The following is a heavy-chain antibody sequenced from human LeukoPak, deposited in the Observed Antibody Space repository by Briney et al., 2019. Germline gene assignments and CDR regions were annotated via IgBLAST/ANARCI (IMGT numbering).Heavy chain of an antibody. D-gene: IGHD3-10*01. Sequence: ASVKVSCKASGYTFTSYGISWVRQAPGQGLEWMGWISAYNGNTNYAQKLQGRVTMTTDTSTSTAYMELRSLRSDDTAVYYCAKHLWRDLLWSGEGYYFGYWGQGTLVTVSS. CDR1: GYTFTSYG. CDR3: AKHLWRDLLWSGEGYYFGY. V-gene: IGHV1-18*01. CDR2: ISAYNGNT. J-gene: IGHJ4*02.